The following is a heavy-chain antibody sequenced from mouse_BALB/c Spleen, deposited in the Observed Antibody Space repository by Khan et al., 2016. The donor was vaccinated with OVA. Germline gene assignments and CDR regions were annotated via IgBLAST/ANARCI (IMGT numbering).Heavy chain of an antibody. CDR1: GYTFTDYA. V-gene: IGHV1S137*01. CDR3: VRGGKFAY. J-gene: IGHJ3*01. D-gene: IGHD1-1*02. Sequence: VQLQESGAELVRPGVSVKISCRASGYTFTDYAMHWVKQRHAKSLEWIGVISTNYGAADYNQKFQGKASMTVDRSSSTGYMELARLTSEDSDIYSCVRGGKFAYWGQGTLVTVSA. CDR2: ISTNYGAA.